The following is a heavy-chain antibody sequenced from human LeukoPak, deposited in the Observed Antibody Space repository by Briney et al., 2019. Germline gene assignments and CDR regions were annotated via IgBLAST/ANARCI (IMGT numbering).Heavy chain of an antibody. J-gene: IGHJ4*02. CDR1: GDSIRGFY. V-gene: IGHV4-59*01. Sequence: PSETLSLTCNVSGDSIRGFYWAWIRQPPGKGLEWIGYFDNSGGSNYNPALESRVIISVDTSKNQFSLKLRSLTAADTAVYYCAGWNYDIWTGHRYFDYWGQGTLVIVSS. CDR2: FDNSGGS. CDR3: AGWNYDIWTGHRYFDY. D-gene: IGHD3/OR15-3a*01.